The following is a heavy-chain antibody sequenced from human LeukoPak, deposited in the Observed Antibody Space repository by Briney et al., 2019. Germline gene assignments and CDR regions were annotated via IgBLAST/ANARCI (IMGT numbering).Heavy chain of an antibody. J-gene: IGHJ5*02. CDR1: GYTSTSYG. CDR3: ARELVHHRLLGTGYNWFDP. V-gene: IGHV1-18*01. Sequence: GAPVKGSCKASGYTSTSYGISWVRQAPGQGLRWMGWINTYNGNTIYAQKFQGRVTMTTDTSTSTAYMELRSRRSDETAPYYCARELVHHRLLGTGYNWFDPWGQGTLVTVSS. D-gene: IGHD3-9*01. CDR2: INTYNGNT.